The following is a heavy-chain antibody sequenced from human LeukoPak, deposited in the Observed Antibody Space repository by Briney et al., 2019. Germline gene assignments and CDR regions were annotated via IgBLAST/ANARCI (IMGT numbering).Heavy chain of an antibody. CDR3: AREDYGDSRDYYYGMDV. Sequence: ASVKVSCKASGYTFTGYYMHWVRQAPGQGLEWMGWINPNSGGTNYAQTFQGRVTMTRDTSISTASMELSRLRSDDTAVYYCAREDYGDSRDYYYGMDVWGQGTTVTVSS. CDR1: GYTFTGYY. V-gene: IGHV1-2*02. J-gene: IGHJ6*02. CDR2: INPNSGGT. D-gene: IGHD4-17*01.